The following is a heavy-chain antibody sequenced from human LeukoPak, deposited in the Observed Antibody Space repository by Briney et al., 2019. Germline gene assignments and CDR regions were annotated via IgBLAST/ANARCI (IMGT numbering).Heavy chain of an antibody. Sequence: GASVKVSCKASGYTFTAHYMRWVRQAPGQGLEWMGWINPNSGATECTQKFQGRVTMTRDTSSSTPYMELSRLTSDDTAVYYCARGLGLTGTTRGYLDYWGQGTLVTVSS. CDR2: INPNSGAT. D-gene: IGHD1-20*01. J-gene: IGHJ4*02. CDR1: GYTFTAHY. V-gene: IGHV1-2*02. CDR3: ARGLGLTGTTRGYLDY.